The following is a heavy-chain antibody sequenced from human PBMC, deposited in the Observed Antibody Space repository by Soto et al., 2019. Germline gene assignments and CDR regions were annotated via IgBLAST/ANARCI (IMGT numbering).Heavy chain of an antibody. CDR1: SGSISSSNW. V-gene: IGHV4-4*02. CDR2: IYHSGST. D-gene: IGHD4-17*01. Sequence: SETLSLTCAVSSGSISSSNWWSWVRQPPGKGLEWIGEIYHSGSTNYNPSLKSRVTISVDKFKNQFSLKLSSVTAADTAVYYCAGVFYGDYVHYFDYWGQGTLVTVSS. CDR3: AGVFYGDYVHYFDY. J-gene: IGHJ4*02.